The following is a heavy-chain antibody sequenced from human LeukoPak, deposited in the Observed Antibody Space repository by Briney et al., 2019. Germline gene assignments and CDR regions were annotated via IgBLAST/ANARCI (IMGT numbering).Heavy chain of an antibody. V-gene: IGHV3-11*06. CDR2: ISGSNSYI. CDR3: AKSEITGTTRAPNWFDP. CDR1: GFTFSDYY. J-gene: IGHJ5*02. D-gene: IGHD1-7*01. Sequence: GGSLRLSCAASGFTFSDYYMSWIRQATGKGLEWVSAISGSNSYIYYADSVRGRFTISRDNSKNTLYLQMNSLRAEDTAVYFCAKSEITGTTRAPNWFDPRGQGTLVTVSS.